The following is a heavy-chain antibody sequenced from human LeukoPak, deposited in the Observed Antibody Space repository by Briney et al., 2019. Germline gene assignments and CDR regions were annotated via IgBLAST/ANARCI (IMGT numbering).Heavy chain of an antibody. J-gene: IGHJ3*02. D-gene: IGHD2-15*01. CDR3: ARHSDIVVVVAATPGAFDI. CDR2: IYYSGST. V-gene: IGHV4-39*01. CDR1: GGSISSSSYY. Sequence: SETLSLTCTVSGGSISSSSYYWGWIRQPPGKGLEWIGSIYYSGSTYYNPSPKSRVTISVDTSKNQFSLKLSSVTAADTAVYYCARHSDIVVVVAATPGAFDIWGQGTMVTVSS.